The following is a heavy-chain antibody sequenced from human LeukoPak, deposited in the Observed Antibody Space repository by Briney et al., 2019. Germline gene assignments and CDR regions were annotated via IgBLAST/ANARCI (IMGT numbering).Heavy chain of an antibody. V-gene: IGHV4-38-2*02. D-gene: IGHD2-2*01. CDR2: IYHSGST. CDR1: GYSISSGYY. J-gene: IGHJ4*02. CDR3: ARDQLLSYYFDY. Sequence: SETLSLTCAVSGYSISSGYYWGWIRQPPGKGLEWIGSIYHSGSTYYNPSLKSRVTKSVDTSKNQFSLKLSSVTAADTAVYYCARDQLLSYYFDYWGQGTLVTVSS.